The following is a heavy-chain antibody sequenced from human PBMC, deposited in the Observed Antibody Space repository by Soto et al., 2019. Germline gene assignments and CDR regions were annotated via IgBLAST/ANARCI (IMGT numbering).Heavy chain of an antibody. CDR2: INSYNGNT. CDR3: ARDRPGDIVATTYYYHHGMDV. V-gene: IGHV1-18*01. Sequence: ASVKVSCKASGYTFSNYGITWVRQAPGQGLELVGWINSYNGNTNYAHNLQGRVTLTTDTSTSTAYMELRSLTSADTAVYYCARDRPGDIVATTYYYHHGMDVWGQGTTVAVSS. CDR1: GYTFSNYG. D-gene: IGHD5-12*01. J-gene: IGHJ6*02.